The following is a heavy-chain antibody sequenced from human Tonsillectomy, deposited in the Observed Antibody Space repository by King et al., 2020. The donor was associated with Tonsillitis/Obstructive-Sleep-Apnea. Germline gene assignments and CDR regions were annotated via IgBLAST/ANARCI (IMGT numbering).Heavy chain of an antibody. D-gene: IGHD7-27*01. CDR2: IYPGDSDT. Sequence: QLVQSGAEVKKPGESLKISCKGSGYSFTSYWIGWVRQMPGKGLEWLGIIYPGDSDTRYSPSFQGQVTIPADKSIRSAYLQWSSLKASDTAMYYCAGRPRVWGVKEKNWFDPWGQGTLVTVSS. CDR1: GYSFTSYW. CDR3: AGRPRVWGVKEKNWFDP. V-gene: IGHV5-51*01. J-gene: IGHJ5*02.